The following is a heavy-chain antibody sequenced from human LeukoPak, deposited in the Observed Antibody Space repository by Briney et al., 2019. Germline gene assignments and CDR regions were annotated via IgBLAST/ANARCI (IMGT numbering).Heavy chain of an antibody. V-gene: IGHV3-21*01. D-gene: IGHD2-15*01. Sequence: PGGSLRLSCAASGFTFSSYSMNWVRQAPGKGLEWVSSISSSSSYIYYADSVKGRFTISRDNAKNSLYLQMNSLRAEDTAVYYCASNFNCSGGGCYFWGQGTLVTVSS. CDR3: ASNFNCSGGGCYF. CDR1: GFTFSSYS. J-gene: IGHJ4*02. CDR2: ISSSSSYI.